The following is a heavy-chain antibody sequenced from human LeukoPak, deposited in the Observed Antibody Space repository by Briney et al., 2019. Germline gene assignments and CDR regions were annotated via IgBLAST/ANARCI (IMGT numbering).Heavy chain of an antibody. CDR3: AKTLFTSYGDYLLGD. J-gene: IGHJ4*02. D-gene: IGHD4-17*01. Sequence: TGGSLRLSCAASGFTFSNYGMNWVRQAPGKGLEWVSAISGSGHNTYYADSVKGRFTISRDSFENSLYLQMNSLRAEDTAVYYCAKTLFTSYGDYLLGDWGQGTLVTVSS. CDR1: GFTFSNYG. CDR2: ISGSGHNT. V-gene: IGHV3-23*01.